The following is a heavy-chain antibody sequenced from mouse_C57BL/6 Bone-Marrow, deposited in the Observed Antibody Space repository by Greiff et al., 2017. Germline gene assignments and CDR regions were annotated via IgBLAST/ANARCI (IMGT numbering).Heavy chain of an antibody. J-gene: IGHJ3*01. Sequence: EVQLVESGPGLVKPSQSLSLTCSVTGYSITSGYYWNWIRQFPGNKLEWMGYISYDGSNNYNPSLKNRISITRDTSKNQFFRKLNSVTTEDTATYYCARETAQATDFAYWGQGTLVTVSA. CDR2: ISYDGSN. CDR1: GYSITSGYY. V-gene: IGHV3-6*01. CDR3: ARETAQATDFAY. D-gene: IGHD3-2*02.